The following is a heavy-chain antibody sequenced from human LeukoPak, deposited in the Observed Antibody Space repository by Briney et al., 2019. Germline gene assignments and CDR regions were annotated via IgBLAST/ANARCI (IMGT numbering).Heavy chain of an antibody. D-gene: IGHD3-10*01. CDR3: ASHPMVRGVISD. Sequence: SETLSLTCTVSGDSISSGDYYWSWIRQPAGKGLEWIGRISSSGSTNYNPSLKSRVTISLDTSKNQFSLKLSSVTAADTAVYYCASHPMVRGVISDWGQGTLVTVSS. J-gene: IGHJ4*02. CDR2: ISSSGST. CDR1: GDSISSGDYY. V-gene: IGHV4-61*02.